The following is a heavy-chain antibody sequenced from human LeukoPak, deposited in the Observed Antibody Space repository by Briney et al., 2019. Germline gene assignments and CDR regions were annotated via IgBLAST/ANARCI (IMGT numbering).Heavy chain of an antibody. D-gene: IGHD6-19*01. J-gene: IGHJ4*02. CDR3: AREVYSSGWKFDY. CDR1: GGSISSGNYY. CDR2: IYSTGST. V-gene: IGHV4-61*02. Sequence: SETLSLTCTVSGGSISSGNYYWSWIRQPAGKGLECIGRIYSTGSTNYNPSLKSRVTISVDTSKNRFSLKMSSVTAADTAVYYCAREVYSSGWKFDYWGQGTLVTVSS.